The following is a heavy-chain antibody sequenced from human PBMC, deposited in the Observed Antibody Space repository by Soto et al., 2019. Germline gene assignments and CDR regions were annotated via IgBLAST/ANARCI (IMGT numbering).Heavy chain of an antibody. CDR3: ARYPPDSRWNDAGWLGYFDY. CDR2: ISSSGNTI. Sequence: NPGGSLRLSCAASGFTFSDYYMSWIRQAPGKGLEWVSYISSSGNTIYYADSVKGRFTISRDNAKNSLYLQMNSLRAEDTAVYYCARYPPDSRWNDAGWLGYFDYWGQGTLVTVSS. CDR1: GFTFSDYY. J-gene: IGHJ4*02. V-gene: IGHV3-11*01. D-gene: IGHD1-1*01.